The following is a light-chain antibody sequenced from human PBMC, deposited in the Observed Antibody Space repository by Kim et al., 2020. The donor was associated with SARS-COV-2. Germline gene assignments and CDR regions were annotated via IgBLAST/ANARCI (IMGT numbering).Light chain of an antibody. Sequence: VSPGQTASITCSGDKLGYKYACWYQHKPGQSPVLVIYQDSKRPSGFPERFSGSNSGNTATLTISGTQAMDEADYYCQAWDSSTVVFGGGTKLTVL. V-gene: IGLV3-1*01. CDR3: QAWDSSTVV. J-gene: IGLJ2*01. CDR1: KLGYKY. CDR2: QDS.